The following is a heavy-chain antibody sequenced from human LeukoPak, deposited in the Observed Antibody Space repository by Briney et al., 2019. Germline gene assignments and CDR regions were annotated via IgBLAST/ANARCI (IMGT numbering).Heavy chain of an antibody. Sequence: GGSLRLSCEASGFSFTNTWMSWVRQAPGKGLEWVGRVRSKADDGTTDYAAPVQGRFTISRDDSKNTLSLQMNSLKAEDTAVYYCATEGGSGSYYGDDAFDMWGQGTMVTVSS. CDR1: GFSFTNTW. J-gene: IGHJ3*02. V-gene: IGHV3-15*01. D-gene: IGHD3-10*01. CDR3: ATEGGSGSYYGDDAFDM. CDR2: VRSKADDGTT.